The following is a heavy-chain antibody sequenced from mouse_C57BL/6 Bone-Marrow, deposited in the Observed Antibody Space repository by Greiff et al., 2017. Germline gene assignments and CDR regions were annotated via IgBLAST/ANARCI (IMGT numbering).Heavy chain of an antibody. Sequence: QVQLQQSGAELVRPGSSVKLSCKASGYTFTSYWMHWVKQRPIQGLEWIGNIDPSASATHYTQKFQDKATLTVDKSSRTAYMQLSSLTSEDSAVYYCSRRYYGSGYWYFDVWGTGTMVTVSS. V-gene: IGHV1-52*01. J-gene: IGHJ1*03. D-gene: IGHD1-1*01. CDR2: IDPSASAT. CDR3: SRRYYGSGYWYFDV. CDR1: GYTFTSYW.